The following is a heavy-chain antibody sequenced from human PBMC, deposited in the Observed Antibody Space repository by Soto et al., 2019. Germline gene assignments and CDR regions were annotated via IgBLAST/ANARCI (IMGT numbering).Heavy chain of an antibody. D-gene: IGHD3-22*01. Sequence: QVQLVQSGAEVKKPGSSVKVSCKASGGTFSSYAISWVRQAPGQGLEWMGGIIPIFGTANYAQKFQGRVTITADDSTSTAYMELSSLRSEDTAVYYCASTYDSSGYYLFDYWGQGTLVTVSS. J-gene: IGHJ4*02. CDR3: ASTYDSSGYYLFDY. CDR2: IIPIFGTA. V-gene: IGHV1-69*01. CDR1: GGTFSSYA.